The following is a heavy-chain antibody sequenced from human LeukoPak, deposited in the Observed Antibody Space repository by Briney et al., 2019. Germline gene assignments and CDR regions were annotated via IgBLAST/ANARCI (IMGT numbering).Heavy chain of an antibody. V-gene: IGHV3-30*01. CDR3: ARDGTSSWRLLYYYYYMDV. D-gene: IGHD6-13*01. CDR1: GFTFSSYA. J-gene: IGHJ6*03. CDR2: ISYDGSNK. Sequence: PGGSLRLSCAASGFTFSSYAMSWVRQAPGKGLEWVAVISYDGSNKYYADSVKGRFTISRDNSKNTLYLQMNSLRAEDTAVYYCARDGTSSWRLLYYYYYMDVWGKGTTVTVSS.